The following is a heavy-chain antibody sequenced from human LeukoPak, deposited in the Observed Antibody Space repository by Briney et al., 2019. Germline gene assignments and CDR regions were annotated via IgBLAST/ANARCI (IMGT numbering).Heavy chain of an antibody. D-gene: IGHD3-9*01. J-gene: IGHJ4*02. CDR1: GGTFSSYA. CDR3: ARDADPYYDILTGYYSDFDY. V-gene: IGHV1-18*01. CDR2: ISAYNGNT. Sequence: ASVKVSCKASGGTFSSYAISWVRQAPGQGLEWMGWISAYNGNTNYAQKLQGRVTMTTDTSTSTAYMELRSLRSDDTAVYYCARDADPYYDILTGYYSDFDYWGQGTLVTVSS.